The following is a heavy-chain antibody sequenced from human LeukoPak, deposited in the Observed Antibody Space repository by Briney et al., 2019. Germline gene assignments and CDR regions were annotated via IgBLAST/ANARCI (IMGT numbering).Heavy chain of an antibody. CDR1: GGSFSGDY. Sequence: SETLSLTCAVYGGSFSGDYWSWIRQPPGKGLEWIGEISHSGSTNHDPSLKSRVTISVDTSKNQFSLKLSSVTAADTAVYYCARSVYPDYWGQGTLVTVSS. CDR3: ARSVYPDY. D-gene: IGHD1-14*01. J-gene: IGHJ4*02. CDR2: ISHSGST. V-gene: IGHV4-34*01.